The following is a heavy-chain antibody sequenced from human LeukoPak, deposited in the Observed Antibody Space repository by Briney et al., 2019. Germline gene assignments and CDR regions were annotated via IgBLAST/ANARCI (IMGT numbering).Heavy chain of an antibody. D-gene: IGHD3-3*01. J-gene: IGHJ5*02. CDR3: ARGYDFWSGYYRQNWFDP. CDR2: IYYSGST. CDR1: GGSLISSNYY. V-gene: IGHV4-39*07. Sequence: SETLSLTCTVSGGSLISSNYYWAWLRQPPGKGLEWFGSIYYSGSTSYNPSLKRRVTISVDTSKNPFSLKLSSVTAADTAVYYCARGYDFWSGYYRQNWFDPWGQGTLVTVSS.